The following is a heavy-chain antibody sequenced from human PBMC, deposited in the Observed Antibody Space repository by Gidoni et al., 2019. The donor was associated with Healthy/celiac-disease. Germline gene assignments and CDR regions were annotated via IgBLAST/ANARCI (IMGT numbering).Heavy chain of an antibody. Sequence: LQLQEAGPGRVKPSETLSVTGTVSVGSISSSSYYWGWIRQPPGKGLEWIGSSYYGGGSYYNPALNRRVIISVDTSKNQFPLKLSSVTAADTAVYYCARQHGSGTAPNYWGQGTLVTVSS. J-gene: IGHJ4*02. D-gene: IGHD3-10*01. CDR2: SYYGGGS. V-gene: IGHV4-39*01. CDR1: VGSISSSSYY. CDR3: ARQHGSGTAPNY.